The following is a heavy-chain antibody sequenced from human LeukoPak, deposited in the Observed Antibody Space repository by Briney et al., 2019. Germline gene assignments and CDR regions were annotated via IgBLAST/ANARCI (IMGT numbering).Heavy chain of an antibody. CDR1: GFIFSSYA. CDR3: AKDRLYYDILTGFLGGWYFDL. J-gene: IGHJ2*01. V-gene: IGHV3-23*01. CDR2: ISGSGGST. Sequence: PGGSLRLSCAASGFIFSSYAMSWVRQAPGKGLEWVSAISGSGGSTYYADSVKGRFTISRDNSKNTLYLQMNSLRAEDTAVYYCAKDRLYYDILTGFLGGWYFDLWGRGTLVTVSS. D-gene: IGHD3-9*01.